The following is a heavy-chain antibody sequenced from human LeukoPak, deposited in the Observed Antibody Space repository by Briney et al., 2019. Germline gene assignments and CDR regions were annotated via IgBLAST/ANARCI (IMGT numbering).Heavy chain of an antibody. V-gene: IGHV4-39*07. J-gene: IGHJ4*02. CDR3: AREWGFSRSWRGNLDY. D-gene: IGHD6-13*01. Sequence: PSETLSLTCTVSGDSISSRNYFWGWIRQPPGKGLEWIGSIYYSGNTYYNPSLKSRVTISVDTSKNQFSLKLSSVTAADTAVYYCAREWGFSRSWRGNLDYWGQGTLVTVSS. CDR2: IYYSGNT. CDR1: GDSISSRNYF.